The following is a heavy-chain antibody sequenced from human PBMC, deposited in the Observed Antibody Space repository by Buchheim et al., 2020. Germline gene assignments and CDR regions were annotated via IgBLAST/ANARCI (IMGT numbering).Heavy chain of an antibody. CDR3: ARDFYGDYGFEY. CDR1: GFTSSPYS. CDR2: ISSGGRTT. J-gene: IGHJ4*02. Sequence: EVQLVESGGGLVQPGGSLRLSCAASGFTSSPYSMNWVRQAPGKGLEWLSYISSGGRTTYYADSVKGRFTISRDNAKNSMYLQMNSLRADDTAVYYCARDFYGDYGFEYWGRGTL. D-gene: IGHD4-17*01. V-gene: IGHV3-48*01.